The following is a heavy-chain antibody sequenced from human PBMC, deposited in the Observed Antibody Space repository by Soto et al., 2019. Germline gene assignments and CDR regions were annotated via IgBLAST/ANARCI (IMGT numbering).Heavy chain of an antibody. CDR2: ISYDGSNK. Sequence: QVQLVESGGGVVQPGRSRRLSCAASGFTFSSYGMHWVRQAPGKGLEWVAVISYDGSNKYYADSVKGRFTISRDNSKNTLYLQMNRLRAEDTAVYYCATLSHILWFGESMLFDYWGQGTLVTVSS. V-gene: IGHV3-30*03. D-gene: IGHD3-10*01. CDR3: ATLSHILWFGESMLFDY. CDR1: GFTFSSYG. J-gene: IGHJ4*02.